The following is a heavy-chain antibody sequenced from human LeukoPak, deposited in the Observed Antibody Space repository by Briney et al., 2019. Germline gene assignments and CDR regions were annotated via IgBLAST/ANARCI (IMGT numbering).Heavy chain of an antibody. CDR2: IYYSGST. V-gene: IGHV4-39*07. CDR3: ASGSPFDY. CDR1: GGSISSSSYY. D-gene: IGHD1-26*01. Sequence: PSETLSLTCTVSGGSISSSSYYWGWIRQPPGKGLEWIVSIYYSGSTYYNPSLKSRVTISVDTSKNQFSLKLSSVTAADTAVYYCASGSPFDYWGQGTLVTVSS. J-gene: IGHJ4*02.